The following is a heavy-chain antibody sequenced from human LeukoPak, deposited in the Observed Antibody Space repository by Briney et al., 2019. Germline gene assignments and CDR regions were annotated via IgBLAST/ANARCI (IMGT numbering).Heavy chain of an antibody. D-gene: IGHD3-3*01. V-gene: IGHV1-69*04. CDR1: GGTFSSYA. CDR2: IIPILGIA. CDR3: ARDRTIFGVVLESYYYYGMDV. J-gene: IGHJ6*02. Sequence: SVKVSCKASGGTFSSYAISWVRQAPGQGLEWMGRIIPILGIANYAQKFQGRVTITAGKSTSTAYMELSSLRSEDTAVYYCARDRTIFGVVLESYYYYGMDVWGQGTTVTVSS.